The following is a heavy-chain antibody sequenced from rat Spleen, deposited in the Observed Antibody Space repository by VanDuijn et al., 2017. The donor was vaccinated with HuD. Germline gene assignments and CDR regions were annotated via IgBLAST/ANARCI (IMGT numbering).Heavy chain of an antibody. CDR2: ISPSGGGT. D-gene: IGHD4-3*01. CDR1: GFTFSDYN. Sequence: EVQLVESGGGLVQPGRSLKLSCAASGFTFSDYNMAWVRQAPTKGLEWVASISPSGGGTYYRDSVKGRFTVSRDNAKNILHLQMDSLRSEDTATYYCVRKDTSGYSNWFTYWGQGTLVTVSS. CDR3: VRKDTSGYSNWFTY. J-gene: IGHJ3*01. V-gene: IGHV5S23*01.